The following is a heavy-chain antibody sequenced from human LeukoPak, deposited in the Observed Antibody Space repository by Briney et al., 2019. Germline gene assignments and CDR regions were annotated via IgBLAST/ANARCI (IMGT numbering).Heavy chain of an antibody. CDR3: ARRVMVRGVIMS. Sequence: SETLSLTCTVSGGSISSGSYYWSWIRQPAGKGLEWIGRIYTSGSTNYNPSLKSRVTISVDTSKNQFSLKLSSVTAADTAVYYCARRVMVRGVIMSWGQGTLVTVSS. CDR1: GGSISSGSYY. CDR2: IYTSGST. J-gene: IGHJ4*02. V-gene: IGHV4-61*02. D-gene: IGHD3-10*01.